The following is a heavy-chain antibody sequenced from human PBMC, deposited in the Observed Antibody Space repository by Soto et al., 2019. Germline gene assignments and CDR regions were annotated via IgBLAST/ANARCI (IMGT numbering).Heavy chain of an antibody. J-gene: IGHJ6*02. D-gene: IGHD6-19*01. CDR3: ACPLSDRSGWYDYYYGMDL. CDR1: GYSFAGYW. Sequence: PGEAPKIPRKGPGYSFAGYWITRGRQKPGKGLDWLRRIAPSASQPCYSPSFRGHVTLSVTNSISTAYLPWRRLKASDTAMYSCACPLSDRSGWYDYYYGMDLWGQGTPVTVSS. V-gene: IGHV5-10-1*01. CDR2: IAPSASQP.